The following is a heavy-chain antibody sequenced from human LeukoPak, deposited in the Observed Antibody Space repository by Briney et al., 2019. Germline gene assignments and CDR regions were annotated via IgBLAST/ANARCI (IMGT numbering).Heavy chain of an antibody. J-gene: IGHJ4*02. D-gene: IGHD2-2*01. V-gene: IGHV1-2*06. CDR1: GYTFTGYH. Sequence: ASVKVSCKAFGYTFTGYHMHWVRQAPGQGLEWMGRINPNSGDTNYAQKFQGRVTMTRDTSISTAYMELSRLRSDDTAVYYCARDYCSSTSCLFDYWGQGTLVTVSS. CDR3: ARDYCSSTSCLFDY. CDR2: INPNSGDT.